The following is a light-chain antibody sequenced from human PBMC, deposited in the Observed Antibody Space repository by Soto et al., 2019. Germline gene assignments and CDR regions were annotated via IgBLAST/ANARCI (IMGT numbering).Light chain of an antibody. V-gene: IGLV2-14*01. CDR3: SSYTSSSTVV. CDR1: SSDLGGYNY. Sequence: QSALTQPASVSGSPGQSITISCTGTSSDLGGYNYVSWYQQHPGKAPKLMIYEVSNRPSGVSNRFSGSKSANTASLTISGLQAVDEADYYCSSYTSSSTVVFGGGTKLTVL. CDR2: EVS. J-gene: IGLJ2*01.